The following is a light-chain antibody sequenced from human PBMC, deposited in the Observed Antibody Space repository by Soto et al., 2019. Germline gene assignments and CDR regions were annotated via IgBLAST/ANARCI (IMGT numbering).Light chain of an antibody. V-gene: IGLV2-23*01. CDR3: CSYAGSSTSWV. J-gene: IGLJ3*02. CDR1: ISDVGSYDL. Sequence: QSLLTQPASVSGSPGQSITISCTGTISDVGSYDLVSWYQQHPGKAPKLMIYEGSKRPSGVSSRFSGSKSGNTASLTISGLQAEDEADYYCCSYAGSSTSWVFGGGTKLTVL. CDR2: EGS.